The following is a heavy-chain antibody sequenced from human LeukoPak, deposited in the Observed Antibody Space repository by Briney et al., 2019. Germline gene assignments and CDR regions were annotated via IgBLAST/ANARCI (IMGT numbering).Heavy chain of an antibody. CDR1: GGSISSYY. CDR2: IYYSGST. V-gene: IGHV4-59*04. Sequence: SETLSLTCTVSGGSISSYYWSWIRQPPGKGLEWIGYIYYSGSTYYNPSLKSRVTISVDTSKNQFSLKLSSVTAADTAVYYCARSPVYFYYAMDVWGQGTTLTVSS. CDR3: ARSPVYFYYAMDV. J-gene: IGHJ6*02.